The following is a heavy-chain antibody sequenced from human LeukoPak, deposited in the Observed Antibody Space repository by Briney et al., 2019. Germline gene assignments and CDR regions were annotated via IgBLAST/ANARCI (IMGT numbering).Heavy chain of an antibody. V-gene: IGHV3-21*01. Sequence: GGSLRLSCAASGFTFSSYSMNWVRQAPGKGLEWVSSISSSSSYIYYADSVKGRFTISRDNAKNSLYLQMNSLRPEDTAVYYCVKDDGGTYDYWGQGTLVTVSS. D-gene: IGHD1-26*01. CDR2: ISSSSSYI. CDR3: VKDDGGTYDY. J-gene: IGHJ4*02. CDR1: GFTFSSYS.